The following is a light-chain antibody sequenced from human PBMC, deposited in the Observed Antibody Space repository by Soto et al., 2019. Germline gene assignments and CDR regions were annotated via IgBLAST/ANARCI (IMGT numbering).Light chain of an antibody. V-gene: IGLV2-8*01. CDR3: SSYAGSNKRV. Sequence: LTQPPSASGSPGQSVTISCTGTSSDVGGYNYVSWYQQHPGKAPKLMIYEVTKRPSGVPDRFSGSKSGNTASLTVSGLQAEDEADYYCSSYAGSNKRVFGTGTKVTVL. CDR2: EVT. CDR1: SSDVGGYNY. J-gene: IGLJ1*01.